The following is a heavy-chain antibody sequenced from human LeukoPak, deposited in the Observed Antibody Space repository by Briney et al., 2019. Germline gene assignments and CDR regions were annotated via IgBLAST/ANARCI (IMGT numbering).Heavy chain of an antibody. D-gene: IGHD2-15*01. CDR1: GFTFSSYS. CDR2: ISSSSSTI. Sequence: GGPLRLSCAASGFTFSSYSMNWVRQAPGKGLEWVSYISSSSSTIYYADSVKGRFTISRDNAKNSLYLQMNSLRAEDTAVYYCARDPSSWVYYYYYMDVWGKGTTVTVSS. J-gene: IGHJ6*03. CDR3: ARDPSSWVYYYYYMDV. V-gene: IGHV3-48*01.